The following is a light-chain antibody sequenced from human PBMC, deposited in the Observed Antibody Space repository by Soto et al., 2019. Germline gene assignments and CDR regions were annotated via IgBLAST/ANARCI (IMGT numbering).Light chain of an antibody. J-gene: IGKJ3*01. CDR2: DTS. CDR1: QSIGSY. Sequence: EIVLTQSPAPLSLSPGERATLSCRASQSIGSYLAGYHQKPGQAPRLLIYDTSNRATAIPARFSASGSGTEFTLTISSREPEDLAVYYCQRRSSWRLFPFGPGTKVNLK. V-gene: IGKV3-11*01. CDR3: QRRSSWRLFP.